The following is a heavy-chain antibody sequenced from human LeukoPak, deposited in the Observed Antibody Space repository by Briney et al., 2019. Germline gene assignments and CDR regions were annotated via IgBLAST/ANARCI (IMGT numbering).Heavy chain of an antibody. J-gene: IGHJ4*02. CDR3: ARQSWESRRGQFFDY. CDR2: ISDSGTYI. CDR1: GFTFSIYS. D-gene: IGHD1-14*01. Sequence: PGGSLRFSCAASGFTFSIYSFKWVRQAPGQGLEWVSSISDSGTYIFYADSVKGRFTISRDNAKNSLYLQMNSLGAEDTAVYYCARQSWESRRGQFFDYWGQGTLVTVSS. V-gene: IGHV3-21*01.